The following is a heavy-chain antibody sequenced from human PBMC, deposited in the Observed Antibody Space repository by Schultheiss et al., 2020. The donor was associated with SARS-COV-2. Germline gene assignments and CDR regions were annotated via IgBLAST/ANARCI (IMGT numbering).Heavy chain of an antibody. J-gene: IGHJ4*02. CDR2: ISGSGGST. V-gene: IGHV3-53*01. D-gene: IGHD4-17*01. CDR3: AKDVTYGVLGVDY. Sequence: GGSLRLSCAASGFTVSSNYMSWVRQAPGKGLEWVSVISGSGGSTYYADSVKGRFTISRDNSKNTLYLQMNSLRAEDTAVYYCAKDVTYGVLGVDYWGQGTLVTVSS. CDR1: GFTVSSNY.